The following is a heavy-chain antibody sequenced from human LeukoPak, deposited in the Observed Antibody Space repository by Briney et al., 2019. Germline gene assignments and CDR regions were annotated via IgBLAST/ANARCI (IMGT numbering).Heavy chain of an antibody. CDR1: GGSFSGYY. D-gene: IGHD6-19*01. CDR3: ARSSIAVAGTENAFDI. Sequence: PSETLSLTCAVYGGSFSGYYWSWIRQPPGKGLEWSGEINHSGSTNYNPSLKSRVTISVDTSKNQFSLKLSSVTAADTAVYYCARSSIAVAGTENAFDIWGQGTMVTVSS. V-gene: IGHV4-34*01. CDR2: INHSGST. J-gene: IGHJ3*02.